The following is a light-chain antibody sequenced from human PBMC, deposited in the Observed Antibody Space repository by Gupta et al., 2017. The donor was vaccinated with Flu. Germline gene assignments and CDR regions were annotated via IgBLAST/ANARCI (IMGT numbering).Light chain of an antibody. J-gene: IGLJ2*01. CDR2: GKN. CDR3: NSRDSSGNNDVV. V-gene: IGLV3-19*01. CDR1: SLRSYY. Sequence: SSELTQDPAVSVALGQTVRITCQGDSLRSYYASWYQQKPGQAPVFVIYGKNNRHSGIPDRFSGSGSGNTASVTITGAQAEDEADYYCNSRDSSGNNDVVFGGGTKLTVL.